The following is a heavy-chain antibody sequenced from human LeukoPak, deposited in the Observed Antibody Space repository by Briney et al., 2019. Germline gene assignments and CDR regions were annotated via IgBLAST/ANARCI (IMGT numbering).Heavy chain of an antibody. Sequence: GASVKVSCKASGYTFTGYYMHWVRQAPGQGLEWMGWINPNSGGTNYAQKFQGRVTMARDTSISTAYMELSRLRSDDTAVYYCARVGPHIVVVPAAIPLYYYYYMDVWGKGTTVTVSS. V-gene: IGHV1-2*02. J-gene: IGHJ6*03. CDR3: ARVGPHIVVVPAAIPLYYYYYMDV. CDR1: GYTFTGYY. D-gene: IGHD2-2*02. CDR2: INPNSGGT.